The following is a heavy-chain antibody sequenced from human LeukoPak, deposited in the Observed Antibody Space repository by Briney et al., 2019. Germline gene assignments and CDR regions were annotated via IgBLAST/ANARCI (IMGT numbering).Heavy chain of an antibody. J-gene: IGHJ4*02. D-gene: IGHD1-14*01. CDR1: GFTFSSYA. V-gene: IGHV3-23*01. CDR2: ISGSGGST. Sequence: GGSLRLSCAASGFTFSSYAMSWVRQAPGKGLEWASAISGSGGSTYYADSVKGRFTISRDNSKNTLYLQMNSLRAEDTAVYYCAKEPRVPNRRAADYWGQGTLVTVSS. CDR3: AKEPRVPNRRAADY.